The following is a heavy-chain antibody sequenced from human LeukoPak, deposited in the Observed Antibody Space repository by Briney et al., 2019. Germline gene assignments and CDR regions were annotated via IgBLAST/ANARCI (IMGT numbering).Heavy chain of an antibody. D-gene: IGHD3-22*01. Sequence: PGGSLRLSCAASGFTFSSYGMHWVRQAPGKGLEWVAFIRYDGSNKYGADSVKGRFTISRDNSKNTLYLQMNSLRPEDTAVYYCAKWDSSGKNFEYWGQGTLVTVSS. CDR3: AKWDSSGKNFEY. CDR2: IRYDGSNK. V-gene: IGHV3-30*02. CDR1: GFTFSSYG. J-gene: IGHJ4*02.